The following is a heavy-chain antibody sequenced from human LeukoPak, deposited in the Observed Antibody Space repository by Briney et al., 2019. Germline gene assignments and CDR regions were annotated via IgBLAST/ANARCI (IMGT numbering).Heavy chain of an antibody. Sequence: ASVKVSCKASGYTFTSLGISWVRQAPGQGLERMGWISTYSDNTNYAQKLQGRVTMTTDTSTSTAYMELRSLRSDDTAVYYCARDRAGGSRASDDWGQGTLVTVSS. CDR2: ISTYSDNT. CDR1: GYTFTSLG. CDR3: ARDRAGGSRASDD. V-gene: IGHV1-18*01. J-gene: IGHJ4*02. D-gene: IGHD1-26*01.